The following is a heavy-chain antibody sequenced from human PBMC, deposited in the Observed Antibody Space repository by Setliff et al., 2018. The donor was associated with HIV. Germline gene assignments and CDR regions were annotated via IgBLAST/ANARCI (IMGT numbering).Heavy chain of an antibody. V-gene: IGHV3-43*01. CDR3: VRNGAWFGGYYYHGMDV. CDR2: IRWDGGST. J-gene: IGHJ6*02. D-gene: IGHD3-10*01. Sequence: GGSLRLSCAASGFTLSSYTMHWVRQVPGKGLEWVSLIRWDGGSTYYADSVKGRFTISRDTSKNSLYLQMNSLRTDDSALYYCVRNGAWFGGYYYHGMDVWGQGTTVTVSS. CDR1: GFTLSSYT.